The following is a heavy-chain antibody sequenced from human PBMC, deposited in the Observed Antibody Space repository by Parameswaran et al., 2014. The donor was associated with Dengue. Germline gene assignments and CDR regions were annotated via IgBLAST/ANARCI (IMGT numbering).Heavy chain of an antibody. CDR2: ISYDGTNK. Sequence: LSLTCAASGFTFSSYAMHWVRQAPGKGLEYMAVISYDGTNKYYADSVKGRFTISRDNSKNTLYLQMSSLRAEDTAVYYCARDPFKITMRYWFDTWGQGTLVTVSS. CDR3: ARDPFKITMRYWFDT. D-gene: IGHD3-10*01. J-gene: IGHJ5*02. V-gene: IGHV3-30-3*01. CDR1: GFTFSSYA.